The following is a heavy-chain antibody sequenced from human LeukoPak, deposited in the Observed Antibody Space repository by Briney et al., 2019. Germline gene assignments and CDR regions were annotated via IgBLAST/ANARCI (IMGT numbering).Heavy chain of an antibody. CDR3: ARAGGYCGRISCPYYFDY. J-gene: IGHJ4*02. CDR2: INPNSGGT. CDR1: GYTFTGYY. V-gene: IGHV1-2*02. D-gene: IGHD2-15*01. Sequence: ASVKVSCKASGYTFTGYYMHWVRQAPGQGLEWMGWINPNSGGTNYAQKFRGRVTMTRDTSISTAYMELSRLRSDDTAVYYCARAGGYCGRISCPYYFDYWGQGSLVAVSS.